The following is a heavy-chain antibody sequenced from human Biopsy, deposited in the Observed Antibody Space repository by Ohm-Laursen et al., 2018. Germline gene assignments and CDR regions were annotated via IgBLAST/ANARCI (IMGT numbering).Heavy chain of an antibody. CDR3: ARVGAGAPSIDYFDY. Sequence: SDTLSLTCTVSGGSIGSFFWSWIRQPPGKGLEWIGYIYYSGSTNYNPSLRSRVTISVDRSKNQFSLELSSVTAADTAVYYCARVGAGAPSIDYFDYWGRGTLVTVSS. CDR1: GGSIGSFF. J-gene: IGHJ4*01. D-gene: IGHD1-26*01. CDR2: IYYSGST. V-gene: IGHV4-59*07.